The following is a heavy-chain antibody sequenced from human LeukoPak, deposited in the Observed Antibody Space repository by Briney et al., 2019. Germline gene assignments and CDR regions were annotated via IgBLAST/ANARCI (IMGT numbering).Heavy chain of an antibody. CDR2: IYYSGST. Sequence: SQTLSLXCTVSGGSISSGDYYWSWIRQPPGKGLEWIGYIYYSGSTYYNSSLKSRVTISVDTSKNQFSLKLSSVTAADTAVYYCASLTYYYDSSGYYTLRDYWGQGTLVSVSS. CDR1: GGSISSGDYY. J-gene: IGHJ4*02. CDR3: ASLTYYYDSSGYYTLRDY. D-gene: IGHD3-22*01. V-gene: IGHV4-30-4*08.